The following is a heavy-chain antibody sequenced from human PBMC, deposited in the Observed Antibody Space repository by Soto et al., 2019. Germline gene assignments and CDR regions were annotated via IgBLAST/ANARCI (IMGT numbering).Heavy chain of an antibody. CDR2: ISGSGGST. CDR3: AKDRLRCSGGSCYPYPLGTFDY. J-gene: IGHJ4*02. V-gene: IGHV3-23*01. CDR1: GFTFSSYA. D-gene: IGHD2-15*01. Sequence: GGSLRLSCAASGFTFSSYAMSWVRQAPGKGLEWVSAISGSGGSTYYADSVKGRFTISRDNSKNTLYLQMNSLRAEDTAVYYCAKDRLRCSGGSCYPYPLGTFDYWGQGTLVTVSS.